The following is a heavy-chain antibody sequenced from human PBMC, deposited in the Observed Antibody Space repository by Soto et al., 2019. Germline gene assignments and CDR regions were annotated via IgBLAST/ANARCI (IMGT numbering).Heavy chain of an antibody. CDR1: GFTFSSYG. V-gene: IGHV3-30*18. Sequence: GGSLRLSCAASGFTFSSYGTYWVRQAPGKGLEWVAAIAYDGSNKYHADSVKGRFTISRDNSKNTLYLQMNSLRVEDTAVYYCAKDIVRYTYGACDYWGQGALVTVSS. CDR3: AKDIVRYTYGACDY. J-gene: IGHJ4*02. D-gene: IGHD5-18*01. CDR2: IAYDGSNK.